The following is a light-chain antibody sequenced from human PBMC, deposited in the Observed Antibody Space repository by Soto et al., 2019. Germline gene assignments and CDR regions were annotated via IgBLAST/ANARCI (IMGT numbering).Light chain of an antibody. CDR3: AAWDDSLSGPNWI. V-gene: IGLV1-47*01. CDR2: TSD. Sequence: QSVLTQPPSASGTPGQRVTISCSGSSSNIGTNYIYWYQHLPGVAPKLLIYTSDQRPSGVPDRFSGSKSGTSASLAFSGLRSEDEADYYCAAWDDSLSGPNWIFGGGTKLTVL. J-gene: IGLJ3*02. CDR1: SSNIGTNY.